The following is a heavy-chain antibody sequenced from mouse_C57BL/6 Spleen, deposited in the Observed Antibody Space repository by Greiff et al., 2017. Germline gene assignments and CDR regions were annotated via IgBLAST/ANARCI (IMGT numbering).Heavy chain of an antibody. D-gene: IGHD4-1*01. V-gene: IGHV1-55*01. J-gene: IGHJ1*03. Sequence: VQLQQPGAELVKPGASVKMSCKASGYTFTSYWITWVKQRPGQGLEWIGDIYPGSGSTNYNEKFKSKATLTVDTSSSTAYMQLSSLTSEDSAVYYCARRGRTGTGYWYIDVWGTGTTVTVSS. CDR2: IYPGSGST. CDR1: GYTFTSYW. CDR3: ARRGRTGTGYWYIDV.